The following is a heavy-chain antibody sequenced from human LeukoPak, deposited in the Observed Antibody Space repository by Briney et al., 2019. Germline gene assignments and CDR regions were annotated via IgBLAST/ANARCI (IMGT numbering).Heavy chain of an antibody. D-gene: IGHD6-19*01. CDR3: ARDSVSGYSSGWTTLYYFDY. CDR2: IYTGGST. CDR1: GGSISSYY. J-gene: IGHJ4*02. Sequence: SETLSLTCTVSGGSISSYYWSWIRQPAGKGLEWIGRIYTGGSTNYNPSLKSRVTMSVDTSKNQFSLKLYSVTAADTAVYYCARDSVSGYSSGWTTLYYFDYWGQGTPVTVSS. V-gene: IGHV4-4*07.